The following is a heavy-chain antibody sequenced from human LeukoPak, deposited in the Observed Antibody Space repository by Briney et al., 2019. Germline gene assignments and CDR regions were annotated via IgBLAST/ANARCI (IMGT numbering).Heavy chain of an antibody. Sequence: PSETLSLTCAVYGGSFSGYYWSWIRQPPGKGLEWIGEINHSGSTNYNPSLKSRVTISVDTSKNQFSLKLSSVTAADTAVYYCARGGERYCSSTSCYYYYYMDVWGKGTTVTVSS. D-gene: IGHD2-2*01. CDR1: GGSFSGYY. J-gene: IGHJ6*03. CDR2: INHSGST. V-gene: IGHV4-34*01. CDR3: ARGGERYCSSTSCYYYYYMDV.